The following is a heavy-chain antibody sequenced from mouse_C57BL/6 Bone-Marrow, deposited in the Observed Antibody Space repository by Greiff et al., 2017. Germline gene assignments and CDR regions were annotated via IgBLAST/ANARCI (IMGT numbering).Heavy chain of an antibody. CDR3: VRLGSTSMDY. CDR2: IRSKSNNYAT. CDR1: GFSFNTYA. J-gene: IGHJ4*01. V-gene: IGHV10-1*01. Sequence: EVQGVESGGGLVQPKGSLKLSCAASGFSFNTYAMNWVRQAPGKGLEWVARIRSKSNNYATYYADSVKDRFTISRDDSESMLYLQMNNLKTEDTAMYYCVRLGSTSMDYWGQGTSVTVSS. D-gene: IGHD1-1*01.